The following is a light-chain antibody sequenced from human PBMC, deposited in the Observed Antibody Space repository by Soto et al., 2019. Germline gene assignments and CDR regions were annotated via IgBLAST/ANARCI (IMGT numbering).Light chain of an antibody. CDR2: HVS. CDR3: QQYNTFST. CDR1: QTINNW. Sequence: DIQMTQSPSTLSASVGDRVTIAFRASQTINNWLAWYQQKPGKAPKLLIYHVSTLASGVPLRFSGSGSGTEFTLTISSLQPDDFATYYCQQYNTFSTFGQGTKVDI. V-gene: IGKV1-5*01. J-gene: IGKJ1*01.